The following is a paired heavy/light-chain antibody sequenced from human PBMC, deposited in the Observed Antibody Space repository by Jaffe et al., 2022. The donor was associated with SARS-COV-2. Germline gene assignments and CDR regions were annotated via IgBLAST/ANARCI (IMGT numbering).Light chain of an antibody. CDR2: EVN. J-gene: IGLJ3*02. CDR3: SSYAGSNNWV. CDR1: SSDVGYYDY. V-gene: IGLV2-8*01. Sequence: QSALTQPPSASGSPGQSVTISCTGTSSDVGYYDYVSWYQQHPGKAPKVMIFEVNKRPSGVPDRFSGSKSGNTASLTVSGLQAEDEADYYCSSYAGSNNWVFGGGTKLTAL.
Heavy chain of an antibody. CDR3: ARHWLPSTGWQHWFDP. J-gene: IGHJ5*02. D-gene: IGHD2-2*01. V-gene: IGHV4-39*01. CDR1: GGSVSSNSYS. CDR2: LYYTGST. Sequence: QLQLQESGPGLVKPSETLSLTCAVSGGSVSSNSYSWGWIRQPPGKGLQWIGTLYYTGSTYYNPSLKSRVTISVDTSKNQFSLKLSSVTAADTAVYYCARHWLPSTGWQHWFDPWGQGTLVTVSS.